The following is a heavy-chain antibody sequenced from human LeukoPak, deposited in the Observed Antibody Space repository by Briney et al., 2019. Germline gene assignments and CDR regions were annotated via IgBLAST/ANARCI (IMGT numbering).Heavy chain of an antibody. CDR1: DGSINSDTYY. CDR3: ARINFDWLGYMAQYYFDY. Sequence: SETLSLTCSVSDGSINSDTYYWGWIRQPPGKGLEWIASIYSGGNTFYNPSLKSRVTISIDTSKKQFSLKLSSVTAADTAVYYCARINFDWLGYMAQYYFDYWGQGTLVTVSS. V-gene: IGHV4-39*07. D-gene: IGHD3-9*01. CDR2: IYSGGNT. J-gene: IGHJ4*02.